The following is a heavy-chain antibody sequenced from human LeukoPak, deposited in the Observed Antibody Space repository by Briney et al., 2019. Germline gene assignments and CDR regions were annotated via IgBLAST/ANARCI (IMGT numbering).Heavy chain of an antibody. D-gene: IGHD1-7*01. CDR3: ARDLDWNYIFDY. V-gene: IGHV1-2*02. J-gene: IGHJ4*02. CDR1: GYTFSDYY. Sequence: ASVKVSCKASGYTFSDYYMHWVRQAPGQGLEWMGWINPNSGGTNYAQKFQGRVTMTRDTSISTAYMELSRLRSDDTAVYYCARDLDWNYIFDYWGQGTLVTVSS. CDR2: INPNSGGT.